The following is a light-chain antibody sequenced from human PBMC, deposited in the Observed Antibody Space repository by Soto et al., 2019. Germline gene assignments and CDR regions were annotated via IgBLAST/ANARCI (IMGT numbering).Light chain of an antibody. CDR1: QSVSSNY. Sequence: ALTQSPGTLSSSPGERASLSCRASQSVSSNYLAWYQQKPGQAPRLLIYGASSRATGIPDRFSGSGSGTDFTLTINRLEPEDFAVYYCQQYGDLPWTFGQGTKVDIK. CDR3: QQYGDLPWT. J-gene: IGKJ1*01. V-gene: IGKV3-20*01. CDR2: GAS.